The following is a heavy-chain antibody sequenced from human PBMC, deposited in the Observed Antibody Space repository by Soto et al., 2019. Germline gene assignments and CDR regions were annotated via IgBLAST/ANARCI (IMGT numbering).Heavy chain of an antibody. D-gene: IGHD3-16*02. CDR3: ARGSVMITFGGVIGNDDDY. J-gene: IGHJ4*02. CDR2: IIPILGIA. Sequence: ASVKVSCKASGGTFSSYTISWVRQAPGQGLEWMGRIIPILGIANYAQKFQGRVTITADKSTSTAYMELSSLRSEDTAVYYCARGSVMITFGGVIGNDDDYWGQGTLVTVSS. V-gene: IGHV1-69*02. CDR1: GGTFSSYT.